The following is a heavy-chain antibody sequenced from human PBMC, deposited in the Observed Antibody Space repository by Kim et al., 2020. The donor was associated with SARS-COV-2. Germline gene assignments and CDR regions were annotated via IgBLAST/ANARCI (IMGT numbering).Heavy chain of an antibody. J-gene: IGHJ5*02. CDR1: GFSFGDYY. CDR2: ISNSIDYT. V-gene: IGHV3-11*05. D-gene: IGHD1-26*01. Sequence: GGSLRLSCAASGFSFGDYYMSWIRQTPGKGLEWLSYISNSIDYTKYADSVKGRFTISRDNAKNSLYLQMNSLRAEDTAVYYCARVGYGPSGSYYCDHWGQGTLVTVSS. CDR3: ARVGYGPSGSYYCDH.